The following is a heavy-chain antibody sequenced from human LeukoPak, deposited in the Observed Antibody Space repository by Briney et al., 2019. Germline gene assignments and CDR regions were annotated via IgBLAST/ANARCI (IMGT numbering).Heavy chain of an antibody. Sequence: GGSLRLSCAASGFTFSSYWMHWVRQAPGKGLVWVSRINTDGSSTSYADSVKGRFTISRDNARNTLYLQMNSLRAEDTAVYYCARGSSPTLYYFDYWGQGTLVTVSS. D-gene: IGHD6-6*01. CDR3: ARGSSPTLYYFDY. J-gene: IGHJ4*02. CDR1: GFTFSSYW. CDR2: INTDGSST. V-gene: IGHV3-74*01.